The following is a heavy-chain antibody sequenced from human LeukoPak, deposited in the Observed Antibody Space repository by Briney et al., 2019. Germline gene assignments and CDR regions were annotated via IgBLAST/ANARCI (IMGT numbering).Heavy chain of an antibody. CDR2: IRGSGGST. CDR1: GFTFSSYA. J-gene: IGHJ4*02. Sequence: GGSLRLSCAASGFTFSSYAMSWVRQAPGKGLEWVSAIRGSGGSTYYADSVKGRFTISRDNSKNTLYLQMNSLRAEDTAVYYCAKDPRYSSSWSSPYYFDYWGQGTLVTVSS. CDR3: AKDPRYSSSWSSPYYFDY. V-gene: IGHV3-23*01. D-gene: IGHD6-13*01.